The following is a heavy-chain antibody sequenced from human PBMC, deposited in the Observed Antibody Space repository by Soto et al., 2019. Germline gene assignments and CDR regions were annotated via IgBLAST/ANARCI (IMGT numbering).Heavy chain of an antibody. CDR2: IYPGDSDT. CDR1: GYSFTSYW. Sequence: GESLKISCKGSGYSFTSYWIGWVRQMPGKGLEWMGIIYPGDSDTRYSPSFQGQVTISADKSISTAYLQWSSLKASDTAMYYCARRRGYYDSSGYYYYGMDVWGQGTTVTVSS. V-gene: IGHV5-51*01. CDR3: ARRRGYYDSSGYYYYGMDV. J-gene: IGHJ6*02. D-gene: IGHD3-22*01.